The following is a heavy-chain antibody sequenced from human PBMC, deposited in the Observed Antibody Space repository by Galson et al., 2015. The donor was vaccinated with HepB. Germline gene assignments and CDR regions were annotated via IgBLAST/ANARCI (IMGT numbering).Heavy chain of an antibody. V-gene: IGHV6-1*01. J-gene: IGHJ1*01. CDR1: GDSVSGNSVA. CDR3: ARDLGGYFQR. CDR2: TYYRSKWCN. Sequence: CAISGDSVSGNSVAWSWIRQSPSRGLEWLGGTYYRSKWCNDYAASVKSRITINPDTSKNQFSLHLNSVTPEDTAVYYCARDLGGYFQRWGQGTLVTVSS.